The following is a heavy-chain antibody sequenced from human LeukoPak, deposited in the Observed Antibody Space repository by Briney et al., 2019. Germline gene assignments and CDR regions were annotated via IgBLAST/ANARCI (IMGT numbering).Heavy chain of an antibody. V-gene: IGHV3-48*04. J-gene: IGHJ4*02. Sequence: PGGSLRLSCAASGFTFSSYSMNWVRQAPGKGLEWVSYISSSSSTIYYADSVKGRFTISRDNAKNSLYLQMNSLRAEDTAVYYCARHDYGDYWGQGTLVTVSS. CDR1: GFTFSSYS. CDR3: ARHDYGDY. CDR2: ISSSSSTI.